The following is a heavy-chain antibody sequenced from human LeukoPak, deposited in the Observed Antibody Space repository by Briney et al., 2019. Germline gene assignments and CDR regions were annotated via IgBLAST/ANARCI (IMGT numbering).Heavy chain of an antibody. CDR1: GYTFTSYG. CDR2: ISAYNGNT. CDR3: ARDDRQYSSGRGWFDP. Sequence: ASVKVSCKASGYTFTSYGIRWVRQAPGQGLEWMGWISAYNGNTNYAQKLQGRVTMTTDTSTSTAYMELWSLRSDDTAVYYCARDDRQYSSGRGWFDPWGQGTLVTVSS. D-gene: IGHD6-19*01. J-gene: IGHJ5*02. V-gene: IGHV1-18*04.